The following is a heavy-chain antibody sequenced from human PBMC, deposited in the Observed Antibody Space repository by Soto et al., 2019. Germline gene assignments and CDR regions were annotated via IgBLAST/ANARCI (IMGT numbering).Heavy chain of an antibody. J-gene: IGHJ5*02. CDR2: IFSNDDK. V-gene: IGHV2-26*01. D-gene: IGHD3-9*01. CDR1: GFSLSNARMG. Sequence: QVTLKESGPVLVKPTETLTLTCTVSGFSLSNARMGVSWIRQPPGKALEWLAYIFSNDDKSYSTSLKSRLTLSKDTPKNQVVLTMTNMDPMDTATYYCARLSSYYDVLTSYSYNWFDPWGQGSLVTVSS. CDR3: ARLSSYYDVLTSYSYNWFDP.